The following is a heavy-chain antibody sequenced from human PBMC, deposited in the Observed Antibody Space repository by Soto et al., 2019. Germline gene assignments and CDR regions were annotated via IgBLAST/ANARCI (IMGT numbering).Heavy chain of an antibody. D-gene: IGHD1-1*01. CDR2: IYYSGST. CDR3: ARMSVQGVDVDY. V-gene: IGHV4-39*01. Sequence: QLQLQESGSGLVKPSETLSLTCSVSGGSITSSSHYWGWIRQPPGKGLEYIGSIYYSGSTYYSPSLKSRVTFSVATSRNQFSLNLTSVTAADTAVYYCARMSVQGVDVDYWGQGTPVTVSS. J-gene: IGHJ4*02. CDR1: GGSITSSSHY.